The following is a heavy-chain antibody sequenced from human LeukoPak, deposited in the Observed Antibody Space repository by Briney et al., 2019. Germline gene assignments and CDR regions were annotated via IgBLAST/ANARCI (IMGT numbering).Heavy chain of an antibody. CDR1: GFTFSSYA. V-gene: IGHV3-23*01. J-gene: IGHJ3*02. CDR2: ISGSGGST. CDR3: AKLAHVSAMIVVVLDAFDI. D-gene: IGHD3-22*01. Sequence: SGGSLRLSCAASGFTFSSYAMSWVRQAPGKGLEWVSAISGSGGSTYYADSVKGRFTISRDNSKNTLYLQMNSLRAEDTAVYYCAKLAHVSAMIVVVLDAFDIWGQGTMVTVSS.